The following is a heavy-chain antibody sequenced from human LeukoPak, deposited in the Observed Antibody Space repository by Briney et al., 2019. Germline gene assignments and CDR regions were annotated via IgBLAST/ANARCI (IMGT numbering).Heavy chain of an antibody. D-gene: IGHD1-7*01. J-gene: IGHJ4*02. V-gene: IGHV4-31*03. CDR2: IYYSGST. Sequence: SETLSLTCTVSGGSISSGGYYWSWIRQHPGKGLEWIGYIYYSGSTYYNPSLKSRVTISVDTSKNQFSLKLSSVTAADTAAYYCARGNYVVSSYFDYWGQGTLVTVSS. CDR3: ARGNYVVSSYFDY. CDR1: GGSISSGGYY.